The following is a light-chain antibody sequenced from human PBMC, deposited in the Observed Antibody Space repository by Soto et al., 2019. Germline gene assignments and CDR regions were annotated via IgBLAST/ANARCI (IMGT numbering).Light chain of an antibody. CDR3: QSYDSSLSGAWV. CDR2: GNS. CDR1: SSNIGAGYD. V-gene: IGLV1-40*01. Sequence: QSVLTQPPSVSGAPGQRVTISCTGSSSNIGAGYDVHGYQQLPGTAPKLLIYGNSNRPSGVPDRFSGSKSDTSASLAITGLQAEDEADYYCQSYDSSLSGAWVFGGGTKVTVL. J-gene: IGLJ3*02.